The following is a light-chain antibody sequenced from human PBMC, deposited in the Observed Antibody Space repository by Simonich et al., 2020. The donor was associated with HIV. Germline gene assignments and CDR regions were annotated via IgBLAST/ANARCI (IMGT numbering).Light chain of an antibody. Sequence: AIQLTQSPSSLSASVGDRVTITCLASHGISSALAWYTQKPGKAPKLLSYDTSSLESGVPSRFSGSGSGTDFTLTISSLQPEDFATYYCQQFNSYSLTFGQGTKVEMK. V-gene: IGKV1-13*02. CDR2: DTS. J-gene: IGKJ1*01. CDR3: QQFNSYSLT. CDR1: HGISSA.